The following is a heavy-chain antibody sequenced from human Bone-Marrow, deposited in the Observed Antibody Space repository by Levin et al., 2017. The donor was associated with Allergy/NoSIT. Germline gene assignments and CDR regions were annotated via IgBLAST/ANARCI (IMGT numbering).Heavy chain of an antibody. CDR3: AKNAEYSYGLWAGDAFDI. Sequence: GGSLRLSCAASGFTFSSYAMSWVRQAPGKGLEWVSAISGSGGSTYYADSVKGRFTISRDNSKNTLYLQMNSLRAEDTAVYYCAKNAEYSYGLWAGDAFDIWGQGTMVTVSS. D-gene: IGHD5-18*01. CDR1: GFTFSSYA. V-gene: IGHV3-23*01. CDR2: ISGSGGST. J-gene: IGHJ3*02.